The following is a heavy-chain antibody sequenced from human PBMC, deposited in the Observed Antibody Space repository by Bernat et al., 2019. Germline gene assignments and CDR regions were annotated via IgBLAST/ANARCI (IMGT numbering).Heavy chain of an antibody. J-gene: IGHJ4*02. Sequence: EVQLVESGGGLVQPGGSLRLSCAASGFTLTSHWMSWVRQAPGEGLEWVASISQDGSERHYVDSVKGRFTISGDYAENSLYLKMNSLRAEDTAGYYCARVGNAGCWNDWGQGTLVTVSS. V-gene: IGHV3-7*02. CDR2: ISQDGSER. D-gene: IGHD1-1*01. CDR3: ARVGNAGCWND. CDR1: GFTLTSHW.